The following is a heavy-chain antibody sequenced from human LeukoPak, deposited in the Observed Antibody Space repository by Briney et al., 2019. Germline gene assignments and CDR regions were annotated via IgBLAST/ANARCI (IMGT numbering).Heavy chain of an antibody. V-gene: IGHV1-69*04. CDR2: IIPILGIA. J-gene: IGHJ4*02. CDR1: GGTFSSHA. CDR3: AVTYCSGGSCYARYYFDY. Sequence: SVKVSCKASGGTFSSHAISWVRQAPGQGLEWMGRIIPILGIANYAQKFQGRVTITADKSTSTAYMELSSLRSEDTAVYYCAVTYCSGGSCYARYYFDYWGQGTLVTVSS. D-gene: IGHD2-15*01.